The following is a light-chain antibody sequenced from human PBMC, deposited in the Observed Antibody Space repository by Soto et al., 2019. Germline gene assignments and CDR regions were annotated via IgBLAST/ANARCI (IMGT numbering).Light chain of an antibody. Sequence: EIVLTQSPGTLSLSPGERATLSCRASQSVSSSFLAWYQQKPGQTPRLLIYGASSSATGIPDRVSGSGSGTDFTLTISRLEPEDFAVYYCQQYGSSPRTFGPGTTVDI. CDR1: QSVSSSF. CDR2: GAS. CDR3: QQYGSSPRT. V-gene: IGKV3-20*01. J-gene: IGKJ3*01.